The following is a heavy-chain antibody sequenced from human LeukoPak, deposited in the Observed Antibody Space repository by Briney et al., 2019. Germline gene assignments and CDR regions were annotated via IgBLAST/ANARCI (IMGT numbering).Heavy chain of an antibody. D-gene: IGHD3-22*01. V-gene: IGHV3-23*01. Sequence: AGGSPRLSCAASGFTFSSHAMSWVRRAPGEGLEWVSTISGGGGYIYYADSVKGRFTISRDNPKNTLYLQMNSLRAEDTAVYYCAKVRVSSYYDSSAYYYDGLDYWGQGTLVTVSS. J-gene: IGHJ4*02. CDR3: AKVRVSSYYDSSAYYYDGLDY. CDR1: GFTFSSHA. CDR2: ISGGGGYI.